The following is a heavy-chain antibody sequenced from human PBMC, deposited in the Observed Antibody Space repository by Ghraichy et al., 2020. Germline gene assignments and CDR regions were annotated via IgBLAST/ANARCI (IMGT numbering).Heavy chain of an antibody. J-gene: IGHJ1*01. CDR2: IYYSGST. D-gene: IGHD1-26*01. CDR1: GGSISSSSYY. Sequence: SQTLSLTCTVSGGSISSSSYYWGWIRQPPGKGLEWIGSIYYSGSTYYNPSLKSRVTISVDTSKNQFSLKLSSVTAADTAGYYCARLSGSYYSEYFQHWGQGTLVTVSS. CDR3: ARLSGSYYSEYFQH. V-gene: IGHV4-39*01.